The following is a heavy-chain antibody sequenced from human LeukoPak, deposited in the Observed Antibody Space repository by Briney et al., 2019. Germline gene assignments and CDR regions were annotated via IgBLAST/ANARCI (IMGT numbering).Heavy chain of an antibody. V-gene: IGHV4-31*03. Sequence: SETLSLTCTVSGGSISSGGYYWSWIRQHPGKGLEWIGYIYYSGSTYYNPSLKSRVTISVDTSKNQFSLKLSSVTAADTAVYYCARGPDSSGYYYGCWYFDLWGRGTLVTVSS. CDR1: GGSISSGGYY. J-gene: IGHJ2*01. D-gene: IGHD3-22*01. CDR2: IYYSGST. CDR3: ARGPDSSGYYYGCWYFDL.